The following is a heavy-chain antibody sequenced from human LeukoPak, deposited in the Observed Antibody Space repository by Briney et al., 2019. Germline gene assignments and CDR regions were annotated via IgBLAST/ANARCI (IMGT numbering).Heavy chain of an antibody. J-gene: IGHJ4*02. D-gene: IGHD3-22*01. Sequence: ASVKVSCXASGGTFSSYAISWVRQAPGQGLEWMGGIIPIFGTANYAQKFQGRVTITADESTSTAYMELSSLRSEDTAVYYCARGLYYCDSSGYAKYFDYWGQGTLVTVSS. CDR3: ARGLYYCDSSGYAKYFDY. V-gene: IGHV1-69*13. CDR1: GGTFSSYA. CDR2: IIPIFGTA.